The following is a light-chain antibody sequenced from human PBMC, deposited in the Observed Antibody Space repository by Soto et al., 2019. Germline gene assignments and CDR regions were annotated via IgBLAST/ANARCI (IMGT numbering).Light chain of an antibody. CDR2: DVS. CDR3: SSYSSTIPRV. Sequence: QSVLTQPDSVSGSPGQSITISCLGTSSDIGAYNYASWYQQHPGKAPKLIIYDVSNRPSGVSNRFSGSKSGYTASLTISGLQAEDEADYYYSSYSSTIPRVCGTGTKDT. CDR1: SSDIGAYNY. V-gene: IGLV2-14*03. J-gene: IGLJ1*01.